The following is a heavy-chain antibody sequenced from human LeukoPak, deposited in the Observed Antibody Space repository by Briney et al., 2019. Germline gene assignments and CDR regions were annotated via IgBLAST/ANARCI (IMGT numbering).Heavy chain of an antibody. J-gene: IGHJ4*02. CDR3: ARNHDYGDYRLEFDY. Sequence: GGSLRLSCAASGFTFSSYSMNWVRQAPGKGLEWVSFISSSSSYIYYADSVKGRFTISRDNAKNSLYLQMNSLRAEDTAVYYCARNHDYGDYRLEFDYWGQGTLVTVSS. CDR1: GFTFSSYS. V-gene: IGHV3-21*01. D-gene: IGHD4-17*01. CDR2: ISSSSSYI.